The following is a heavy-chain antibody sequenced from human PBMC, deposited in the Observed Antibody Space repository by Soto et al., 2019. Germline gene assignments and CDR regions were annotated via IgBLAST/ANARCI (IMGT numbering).Heavy chain of an antibody. J-gene: IGHJ6*02. CDR3: ARGQQWLVHYGMDV. CDR1: GFTFSSYS. D-gene: IGHD6-19*01. Sequence: GGPLRLSCAASGFTFSSYSMNWVRQAPGKGLEWVSSISSSSSYIYYADSVKGRFTISRDNAKNSLYLQMNSLRAEDTAVYYCARGQQWLVHYGMDVWGQGTTVTVSS. V-gene: IGHV3-21*01. CDR2: ISSSSSYI.